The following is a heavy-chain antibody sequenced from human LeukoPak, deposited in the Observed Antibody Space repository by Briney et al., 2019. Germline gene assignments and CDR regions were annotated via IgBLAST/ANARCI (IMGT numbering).Heavy chain of an antibody. CDR3: ARYSLGSDYDFWSGYAYTNWFDP. V-gene: IGHV4-59*08. J-gene: IGHJ5*02. CDR1: GGSISSYY. Sequence: SETLSLTCTVSGGSISSYYWSWIRQPPGKGLEWIGYIYYSGSTNYNPSLKSRVTISVDTSKNQFSLKLSSVTAADTAVYYRARYSLGSDYDFWSGYAYTNWFDPWGQGTLVTVSS. D-gene: IGHD3-3*01. CDR2: IYYSGST.